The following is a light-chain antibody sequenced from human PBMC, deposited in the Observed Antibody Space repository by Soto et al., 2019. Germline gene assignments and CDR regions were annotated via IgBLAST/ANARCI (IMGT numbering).Light chain of an antibody. V-gene: IGLV1-40*01. CDR3: QSYDSSLSGNVV. CDR2: GNS. CDR1: SSNIGAGYD. Sequence: QSVRTQPPSVSGAPGQRVTISCTESSSNIGAGYDVHWYQQLPGTAPKLLIYGNSNRPSGVPDRFSGSKSGTSASLAITGLQAEDEADYYCQSYDSSLSGNVVFGGGTQLTVL. J-gene: IGLJ2*01.